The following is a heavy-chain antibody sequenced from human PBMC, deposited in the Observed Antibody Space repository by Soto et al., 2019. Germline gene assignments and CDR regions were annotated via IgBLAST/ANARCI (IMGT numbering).Heavy chain of an antibody. CDR3: AKDQGIAASHGID. V-gene: IGHV3-30*18. Sequence: QVQLVESGGGVVQPGRSLRLSCAASGFTFNNYCMHWVLQAPGKGLEWVETISNDGSDKYYADSVKGRLTISRDNSKNTVYLQMNSLRAEETSVYYCAKDQGIAASHGIDWGQGPIVTVSS. CDR1: GFTFNNYC. J-gene: IGHJ3*01. D-gene: IGHD6-13*01. CDR2: ISNDGSDK.